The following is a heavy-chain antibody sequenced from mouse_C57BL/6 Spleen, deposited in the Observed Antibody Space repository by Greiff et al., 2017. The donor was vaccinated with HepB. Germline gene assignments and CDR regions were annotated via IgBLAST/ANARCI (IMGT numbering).Heavy chain of an antibody. CDR3: ARSVNWDEAWFAY. Sequence: QVQLQQPGAELVMPGASVKLSCKASGYTFTSYWMHWVKQRPGQGLEWIGEIDPSDSYTNYNQKFKGKSTLTVDKSSSTAYMQLSSLTSEDSAVYYCARSVNWDEAWFAYWGQGTLVTVSA. J-gene: IGHJ3*01. CDR1: GYTFTSYW. D-gene: IGHD4-1*01. CDR2: IDPSDSYT. V-gene: IGHV1-69*01.